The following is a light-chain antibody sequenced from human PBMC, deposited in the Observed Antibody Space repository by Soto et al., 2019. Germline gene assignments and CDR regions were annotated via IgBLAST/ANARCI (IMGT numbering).Light chain of an antibody. J-gene: IGLJ1*01. CDR2: DVS. V-gene: IGLV2-11*01. CDR1: SIDVGGSNY. Sequence: QSVLTQPRSVSGSPGQSVTISCTGPSIDVGGSNYVSWYQQHPGKAPKLMIYDVSERPSGVPDRFSGSKSGNTASLTISGLQAEDEADYYCSSYTSSSTLVFGTGTKVTVL. CDR3: SSYTSSSTLV.